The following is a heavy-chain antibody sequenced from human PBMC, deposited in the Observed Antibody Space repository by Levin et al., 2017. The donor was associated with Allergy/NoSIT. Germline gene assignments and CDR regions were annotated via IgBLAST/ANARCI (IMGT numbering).Heavy chain of an antibody. V-gene: IGHV3-30-3*01. CDR3: ARDSYAFDI. Sequence: GSLRLSCAASGFTFSRYAMHWVRQAPGKGLEWVAVISHDGSNKYYADSVKGRFTISRDNSKNTLYLQMNSLRAEDTAVYYCARDSYAFDIWGQGTMVTVSS. CDR1: GFTFSRYA. J-gene: IGHJ3*02. CDR2: ISHDGSNK.